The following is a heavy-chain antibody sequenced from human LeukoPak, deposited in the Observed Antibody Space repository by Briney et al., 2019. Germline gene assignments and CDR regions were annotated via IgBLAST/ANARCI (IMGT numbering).Heavy chain of an antibody. D-gene: IGHD6-19*01. CDR2: IYYNRRT. CDR3: VRDPKSAVAADWFDP. J-gene: IGHJ5*02. CDR1: GDSISSSTYY. Sequence: SETLSLTCTVSGDSISSSTYYWGWIRQPPGKGLEWIGSIYYNRRTYYSPSLKSRVTISIDTSNQFSLRLDSMTAADTAVYYCVRDPKSAVAADWFDPWGQGTLVTVSS. V-gene: IGHV4-39*07.